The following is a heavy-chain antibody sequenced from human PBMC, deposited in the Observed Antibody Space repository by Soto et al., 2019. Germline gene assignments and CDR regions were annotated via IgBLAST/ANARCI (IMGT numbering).Heavy chain of an antibody. Sequence: EVQLVESGGGLVKPGGSLRLSCAASGFTFSNAWMSWVRQAPGKGLEWVGRIKSKTDGGTTDYAAPVKGRFTISRDDSKNTLYLQMNSLKTEDTAVYYCTTTQILSYGMDVWGQGTTVTVSS. CDR3: TTTQILSYGMDV. CDR1: GFTFSNAW. J-gene: IGHJ6*02. V-gene: IGHV3-15*01. CDR2: IKSKTDGGTT. D-gene: IGHD2-15*01.